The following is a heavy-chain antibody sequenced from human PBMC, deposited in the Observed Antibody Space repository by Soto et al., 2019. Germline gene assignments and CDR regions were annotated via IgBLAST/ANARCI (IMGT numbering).Heavy chain of an antibody. CDR3: ARDGRRLALGAPVAFDI. CDR2: IIPIFGTA. V-gene: IGHV1-69*01. J-gene: IGHJ3*02. D-gene: IGHD3-3*02. Sequence: QVQLVQSGAEVKKPGSSVKVSCKASGGTFSSYAISWVRQAPGQGLEWMGGIIPIFGTANYAQKFQGRVTITADESTSTAYMELSSLRSEDTAGYYCARDGRRLALGAPVAFDIWGQGTMVTVSS. CDR1: GGTFSSYA.